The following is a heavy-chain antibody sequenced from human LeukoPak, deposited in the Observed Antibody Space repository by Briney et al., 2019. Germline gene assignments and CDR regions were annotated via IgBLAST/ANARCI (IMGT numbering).Heavy chain of an antibody. J-gene: IGHJ4*02. CDR3: ARAYTFEGVIVAFDY. V-gene: IGHV3-48*03. D-gene: IGHD3-16*02. CDR2: ISTSGSTT. CDR1: GFTFSSYE. Sequence: GGSLRLSCAASGFTFSSYEMNWVRQAPGKGLEWISYISTSGSTTYYADSVKGRFTISRDNAKNSLYLQMNSLRAEDTAVYCCARAYTFEGVIVAFDYWGQGTLVTVSS.